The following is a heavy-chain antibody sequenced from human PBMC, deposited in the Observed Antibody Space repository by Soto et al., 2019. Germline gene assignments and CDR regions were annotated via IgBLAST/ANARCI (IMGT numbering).Heavy chain of an antibody. Sequence: QVQMVESGGGVVQPGRSLRLSCAASGFTFASYAMHWVRQAPGKGLEWVAVISFDESIKYYADSVKGRFTISRDNSMDTLYLQMNSLKTEDTAVYFCAHFQTPVASYYFGMDVWGQGTTVTVSS. J-gene: IGHJ6*02. CDR1: GFTFASYA. CDR3: AHFQTPVASYYFGMDV. V-gene: IGHV3-30*03. CDR2: ISFDESIK.